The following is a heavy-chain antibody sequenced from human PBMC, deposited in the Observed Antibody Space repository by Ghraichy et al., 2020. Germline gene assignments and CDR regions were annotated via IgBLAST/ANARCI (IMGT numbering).Heavy chain of an antibody. Sequence: GGSLRLSCAASGFSFDNYAMHWVRQAPGKGLEWVSGINWNSGSIGYAESVKGRFTISRDNAKNSLYLQMNSLRAEDTAFYYCTKDINYVNYYYYGMDVWGQGTTVTVSS. CDR1: GFSFDNYA. V-gene: IGHV3-9*01. CDR2: INWNSGSI. J-gene: IGHJ6*02. CDR3: TKDINYVNYYYYGMDV. D-gene: IGHD4-11*01.